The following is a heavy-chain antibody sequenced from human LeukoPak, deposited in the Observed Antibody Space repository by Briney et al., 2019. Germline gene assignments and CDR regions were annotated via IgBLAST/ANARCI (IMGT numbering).Heavy chain of an antibody. V-gene: IGHV4-59*01. Sequence: SETLSLTCTVSGGSISSYYWSWIRQPPGKGLEWIGYIYYSGSTNYNPSLKSRVTISVDTSKNQFSLKLSSVTAADTAVYYCASLLYCSSNSCKEDYWGQGTLVTVSS. J-gene: IGHJ4*02. CDR3: ASLLYCSSNSCKEDY. D-gene: IGHD2-2*01. CDR1: GGSISSYY. CDR2: IYYSGST.